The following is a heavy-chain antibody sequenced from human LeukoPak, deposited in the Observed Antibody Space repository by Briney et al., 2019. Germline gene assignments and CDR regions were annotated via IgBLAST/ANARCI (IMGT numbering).Heavy chain of an antibody. D-gene: IGHD5-18*01. CDR2: ISGSGGST. Sequence: GGSLRLSCAASGLTFSSYAMSWVRQAPGKGLEWVSAISGSGGSTYYADSVKGRFTISRDNSKNTLYLQMNSLRAEDTAVYYCARDTYSYASFDIWGQGTMVTVSS. J-gene: IGHJ3*02. CDR1: GLTFSSYA. V-gene: IGHV3-23*01. CDR3: ARDTYSYASFDI.